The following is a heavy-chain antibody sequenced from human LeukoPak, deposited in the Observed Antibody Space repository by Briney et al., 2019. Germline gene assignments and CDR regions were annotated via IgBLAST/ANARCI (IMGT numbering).Heavy chain of an antibody. J-gene: IGHJ6*02. CDR1: GFTVSSNY. D-gene: IGHD3-10*01. CDR3: ARDMAMVRGVHSYYYGMDV. CDR2: IYSGGST. V-gene: IGHV3-66*01. Sequence: GGSLRLSCAASGFTVSSNYMSWVRQAPGKGLEWVSVIYSGGSTYYADSVKGRFTISRDNSKNTLYLQMNSLRAEDTAMYYCARDMAMVRGVHSYYYGMDVWGQGTTVTVSS.